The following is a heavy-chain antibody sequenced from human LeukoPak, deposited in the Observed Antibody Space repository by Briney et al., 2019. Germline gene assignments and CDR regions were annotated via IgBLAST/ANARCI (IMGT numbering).Heavy chain of an antibody. CDR2: ISSNNYI. CDR3: ARDSAVAGSVNWFDP. V-gene: IGHV3-21*01. CDR1: GFTFSRYS. Sequence: GGSLRLSCAASGFTFSRYSMNWVRQAPGKGQEWVSSISSNNYIYYADSVRGRFTISRDNAKNSLYLQLNSLRAEDTAVYYCARDSAVAGSVNWFDPWGQGTLVTVSP. D-gene: IGHD6-19*01. J-gene: IGHJ5*02.